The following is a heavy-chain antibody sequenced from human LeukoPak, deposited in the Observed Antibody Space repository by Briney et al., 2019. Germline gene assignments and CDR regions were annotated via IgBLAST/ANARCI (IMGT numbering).Heavy chain of an antibody. V-gene: IGHV7-4-1*02. CDR3: ASPRRIAAAGTGYYYYYYMDV. J-gene: IGHJ6*03. Sequence: ASVKVSCKTSGYTFSGYYLNWVRQAPGQGLEWMGWINANTGNPTYAQGFTGRFVFSLDTSVSTAYLQISSLKAEDTAVYYCASPRRIAAAGTGYYYYYYMDVWGKGTTVTVSS. D-gene: IGHD6-13*01. CDR2: INANTGNP. CDR1: GYTFSGYY.